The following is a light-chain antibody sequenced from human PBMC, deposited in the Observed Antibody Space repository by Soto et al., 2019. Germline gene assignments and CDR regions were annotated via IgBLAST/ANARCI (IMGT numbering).Light chain of an antibody. Sequence: DIQMTQSPSSLSASVGDRVTITCRASQSISSYSNWYQQKPGKAPKLLIYDASNLETGVPSRFSGSGSGTDFTFTISSLQPEDIATYYCQQYDNLPITFGQGTRLEIK. J-gene: IGKJ5*01. CDR1: QSISSY. CDR2: DAS. CDR3: QQYDNLPIT. V-gene: IGKV1-33*01.